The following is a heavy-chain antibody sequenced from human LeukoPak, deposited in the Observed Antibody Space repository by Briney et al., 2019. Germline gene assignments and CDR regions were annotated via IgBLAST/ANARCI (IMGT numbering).Heavy chain of an antibody. J-gene: IGHJ4*02. V-gene: IGHV4-61*02. CDR2: ISSSGST. CDR3: ARDPRFLEWFPFDY. D-gene: IGHD3-3*01. Sequence: SETLSLTCTVSGDSISSGDYYWSWIRQPAGKGLEWIGRISSSGSTNYNPSLKSRVTISVDTSKNQFSLKLSSVTAADTAVYFCARDPRFLEWFPFDYWGQGTLVTVSS. CDR1: GDSISSGDYY.